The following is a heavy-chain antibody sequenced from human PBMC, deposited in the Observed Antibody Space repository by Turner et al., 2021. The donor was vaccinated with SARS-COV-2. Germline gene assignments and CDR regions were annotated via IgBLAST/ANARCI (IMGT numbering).Heavy chain of an antibody. D-gene: IGHD3-22*01. J-gene: IGHJ1*01. CDR2: IRWDGGST. Sequence: EVHLVASGGVVVQPGGSLRLSCAASGFNFDDYTMHWVRQAPGKGLEWVSLIRWDGGSTYYADSVKGRFTISRDNSKNSLYLQMNSLRTEDSALYYCAKDFSSGYYSRYFQHWGQGTLVTVSS. V-gene: IGHV3-43*01. CDR3: AKDFSSGYYSRYFQH. CDR1: GFNFDDYT.